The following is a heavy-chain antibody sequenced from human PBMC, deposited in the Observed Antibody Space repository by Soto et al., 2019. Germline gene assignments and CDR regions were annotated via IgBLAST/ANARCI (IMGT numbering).Heavy chain of an antibody. Sequence: GGSLRLSCVASGFTLSDYYVDWVRQAPGKGLEWVGRTRDKPNSYITEYAASVEGRFTISRDDSKNSLYLQLNSLNTEDTAVYYCGRGGYRHYSAYYYYALDVWGQGTTVTVS. CDR1: GFTLSDYY. D-gene: IGHD4-4*01. J-gene: IGHJ6*02. V-gene: IGHV3-72*01. CDR3: GRGGYRHYSAYYYYALDV. CDR2: TRDKPNSYIT.